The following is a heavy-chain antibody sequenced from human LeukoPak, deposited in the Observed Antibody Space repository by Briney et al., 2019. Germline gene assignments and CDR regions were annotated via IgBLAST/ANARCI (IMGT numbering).Heavy chain of an antibody. CDR2: MNPNSGNT. CDR3: ARRDTPIIDYGDPYYFDY. CDR1: GYTFASYD. Sequence: ASVKISCKASGYTFASYDINWLRQATGQGLEWMGWMNPNSGNTGYAQKFQGRVTMTRNTSISTAYMELSSLRSEDTAVYYCARRDTPIIDYGDPYYFDYWGQGTLVTVSS. J-gene: IGHJ4*02. V-gene: IGHV1-8*01. D-gene: IGHD4-17*01.